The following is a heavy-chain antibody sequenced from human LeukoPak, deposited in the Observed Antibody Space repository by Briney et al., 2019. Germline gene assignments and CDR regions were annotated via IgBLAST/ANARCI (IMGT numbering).Heavy chain of an antibody. CDR2: IYYSGST. D-gene: IGHD3-22*01. V-gene: IGHV4-31*03. Sequence: PSQTLSLTCTVSGGSISSGGYYWSWIRQHPGKGLEWIRYIYYSGSTYYNPSLKSRVTISVDTSKNQFSLKLSSVTAADTAVYYCARVPPYDSSGYRANDAFDIWGRGTMVTVSS. J-gene: IGHJ3*02. CDR1: GGSISSGGYY. CDR3: ARVPPYDSSGYRANDAFDI.